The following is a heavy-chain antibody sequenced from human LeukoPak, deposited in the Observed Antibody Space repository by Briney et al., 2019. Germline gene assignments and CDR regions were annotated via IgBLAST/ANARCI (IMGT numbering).Heavy chain of an antibody. V-gene: IGHV1-2*02. J-gene: IGHJ4*02. D-gene: IGHD1-1*01. Sequence: GASVKVSGNASGYTFSGYYMHWVRQAPGQGLEWMGWINPNSGGTNYAQKFQGRVTMTRDTSISTAYMELSRLRSDDTDVYYCARDLGYNWNDGGFDYWGQGTLVTVSS. CDR1: GYTFSGYY. CDR2: INPNSGGT. CDR3: ARDLGYNWNDGGFDY.